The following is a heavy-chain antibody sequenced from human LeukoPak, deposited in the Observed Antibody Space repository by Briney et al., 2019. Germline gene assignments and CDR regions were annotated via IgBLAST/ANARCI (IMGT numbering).Heavy chain of an antibody. CDR3: ARAAPPFPYYGTDV. CDR2: IYYGGST. V-gene: IGHV4-59*01. J-gene: IGHJ6*02. CDR1: GGSISSYY. Sequence: PSETLSLTCTVSGGSISSYYWSWIRQPPGKGLEWIGYIYYGGSTNYNPSLKSRVTMSVDTSKNQFSLKLSSVTAADTAVYYCARAAPPFPYYGTDVWGQGTTVTVSS.